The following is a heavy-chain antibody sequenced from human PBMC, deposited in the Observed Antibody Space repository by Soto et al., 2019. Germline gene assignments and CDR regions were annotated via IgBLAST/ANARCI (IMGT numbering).Heavy chain of an antibody. V-gene: IGHV5-51*01. D-gene: IGHD3-10*01. Sequence: TSYWIGWVRQMPGKGLEWMGIIYPGDSDTRYSPSFQGQVTISADKSISTAYLQWSSLKASDTAMYYCARGRAMVRGVITAFDIWGQGTMVTVSS. J-gene: IGHJ3*02. CDR2: IYPGDSDT. CDR1: TSYW. CDR3: ARGRAMVRGVITAFDI.